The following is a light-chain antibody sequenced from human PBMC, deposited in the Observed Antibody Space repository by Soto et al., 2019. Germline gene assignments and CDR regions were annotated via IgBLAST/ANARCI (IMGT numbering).Light chain of an antibody. CDR1: KLGERY. CDR3: QTWDSNSPW. J-gene: IGLJ3*02. Sequence: SYELTKPPSVSVSPGQTASITCSGDKLGERYACWYQQKQGQSPVLVIYQDNRRPSGIPERFSGSNSGNSATLTISGTQAMDEADYYCQTWDSNSPWFGGGTKLTVL. V-gene: IGLV3-1*01. CDR2: QDN.